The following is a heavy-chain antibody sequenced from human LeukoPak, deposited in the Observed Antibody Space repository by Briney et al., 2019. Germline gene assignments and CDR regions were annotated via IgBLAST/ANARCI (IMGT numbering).Heavy chain of an antibody. CDR2: IYYSGST. CDR1: GGSISSSSYY. CDR3: VYSAGQKQWLGLYGMDV. J-gene: IGHJ6*02. D-gene: IGHD6-19*01. V-gene: IGHV4-39*07. Sequence: SETLSLTCTVSGGSISSSSYYWGWIRQPPGKGLEWIGSIYYSGSTYYNPSLKSRVTISVDTSKNQFSLKLSSVTAADTAVYYCVYSAGQKQWLGLYGMDVWGQGTTVTVSS.